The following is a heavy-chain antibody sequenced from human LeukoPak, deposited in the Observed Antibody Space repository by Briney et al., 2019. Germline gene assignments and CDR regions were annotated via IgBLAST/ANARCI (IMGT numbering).Heavy chain of an antibody. CDR2: IYGGGST. Sequence: GGSLRLSCAASGFTVSGNYMSWVRQAPGKGLEWVSVIYGGGSTYYADSVKGRFTISRDNSKNTLYLQMNSLRAEDTAVYYCAKDAHWILFDDWGQGTLVTVSS. D-gene: IGHD2-2*03. CDR3: AKDAHWILFDD. J-gene: IGHJ4*02. V-gene: IGHV3-53*01. CDR1: GFTVSGNY.